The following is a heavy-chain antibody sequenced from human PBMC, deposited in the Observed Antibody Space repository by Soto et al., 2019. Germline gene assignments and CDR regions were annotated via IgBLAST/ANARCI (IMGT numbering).Heavy chain of an antibody. CDR3: AREPRYCRGGSCSITGDAYDI. J-gene: IGHJ3*02. V-gene: IGHV4-39*02. CDR1: GGSVSSSSYY. CDR2: VYYSGST. D-gene: IGHD2-15*01. Sequence: QLQLQESGPGLVKPSETLSLTCTVSGGSVSSSSYYWGWVRQPPGKGLEWIGSVYYSGSTYYNPSLESRVTISVDKSKNQFSLKLMSLSAADTAVYYCAREPRYCRGGSCSITGDAYDIWGQGTMVTVSS.